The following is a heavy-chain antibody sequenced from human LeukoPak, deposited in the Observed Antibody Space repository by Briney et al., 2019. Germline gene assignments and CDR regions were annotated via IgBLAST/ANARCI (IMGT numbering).Heavy chain of an antibody. J-gene: IGHJ4*02. D-gene: IGHD1-1*01. Sequence: ASVKVSCKASGYTFTSYNMHWVRQSPGQGLEWMGGIIPIFGTAKYAQNLQGRVTITADESTSIAYMELSSLRSEDTAVYYCARDRYLSQRYFDYWGQGTLVTVSS. CDR1: GYTFTSYN. V-gene: IGHV1-69*13. CDR3: ARDRYLSQRYFDY. CDR2: IIPIFGTA.